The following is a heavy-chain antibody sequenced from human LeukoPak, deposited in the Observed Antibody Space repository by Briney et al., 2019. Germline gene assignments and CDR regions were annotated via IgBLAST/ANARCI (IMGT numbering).Heavy chain of an antibody. CDR2: IIPIFGTA. CDR3: ARVIFLLGPNWFDP. V-gene: IGHV1-69*06. J-gene: IGHJ5*02. CDR1: GGTFSSYA. Sequence: SVKVSCKASGGTFSSYAISWVRQAPGQGLEWMGGIIPIFGTANYAQKFQGRVTITADKSTSTAYMELSSLRSEDTAVYYCARVIFLLGPNWFDPWGQGTLVTVSS. D-gene: IGHD3-3*01.